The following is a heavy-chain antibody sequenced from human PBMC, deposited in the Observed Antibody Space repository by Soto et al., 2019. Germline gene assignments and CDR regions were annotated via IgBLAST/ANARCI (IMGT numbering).Heavy chain of an antibody. CDR2: MNPNSGNT. CDR1: GYTFTSYD. CDR3: ARGNYDFWSGYYLRDYYYYYMDV. J-gene: IGHJ6*03. V-gene: IGHV1-8*01. D-gene: IGHD3-3*01. Sequence: ASVKVSCKASGYTFTSYDINWVRQATGQGLEWMGWMNPNSGNTGYAQKFQGRVTMTRNTSISTAYMELSSLRSEDTAVYYCARGNYDFWSGYYLRDYYYYYMDVWGKGTTVTVSS.